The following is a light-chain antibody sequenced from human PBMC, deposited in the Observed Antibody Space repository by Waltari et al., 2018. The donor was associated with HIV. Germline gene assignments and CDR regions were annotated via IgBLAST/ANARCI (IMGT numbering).Light chain of an antibody. CDR1: SSDVGGYNY. Sequence: QSALTQPASVSGSPGQSITISCTGTSSDVGGYNYVSWYQQHPGKAPKLMIYDVSKRPSGVSNRFSGSKSGNTASLTISGLQAEEEADYYCCSYAGSSTYVFGTGTKVTVL. CDR3: CSYAGSSTYV. J-gene: IGLJ1*01. CDR2: DVS. V-gene: IGLV2-23*02.